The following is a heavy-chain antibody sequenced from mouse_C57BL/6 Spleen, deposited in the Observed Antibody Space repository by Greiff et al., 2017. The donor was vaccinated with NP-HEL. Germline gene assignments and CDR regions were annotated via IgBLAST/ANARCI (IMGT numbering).Heavy chain of an antibody. CDR3: ARRTDYYGSSCFDY. J-gene: IGHJ2*01. V-gene: IGHV1-19*01. Sequence: VQLKESGPVLVKPGASVKMSCKASGYTFTDYYMNWVKQSHGKSLEWIGVINPYNGGTSYNQKFKGKATLTVDKSSSTAYMELNSLTSEDSAVYYCARRTDYYGSSCFDYWGQGTTLTVSS. CDR2: INPYNGGT. D-gene: IGHD1-1*01. CDR1: GYTFTDYY.